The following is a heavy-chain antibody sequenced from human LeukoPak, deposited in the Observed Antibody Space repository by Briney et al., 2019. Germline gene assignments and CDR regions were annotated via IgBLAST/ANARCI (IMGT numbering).Heavy chain of an antibody. CDR3: AKEAAATGFFDY. CDR2: ISWNSGSI. CDR1: GFTFDDYA. Sequence: GRSLRLSCAASGFTFDDYAMHWVRQAPGKGLEWVSGISWNSGSIGYADSVKGRFTISRDNAKNSLYLQMNSLRAEDTALYYCAKEAAATGFFDYWGQGTLVTVSS. D-gene: IGHD6-13*01. J-gene: IGHJ4*02. V-gene: IGHV3-9*01.